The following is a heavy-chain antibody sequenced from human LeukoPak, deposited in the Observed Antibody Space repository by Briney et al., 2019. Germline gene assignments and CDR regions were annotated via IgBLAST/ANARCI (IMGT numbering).Heavy chain of an antibody. CDR3: GRVICGSGGNCYDGAWFDP. D-gene: IGHD2-15*01. CDR1: GYSISSGYY. CDR2: IYQSGST. J-gene: IGHJ5*02. Sequence: SETLSLTCAVSGYSISSGYYWGWIRQPPGKGLEWIGSIYQSGSTYYNPSLKSRVTISVDTSKNQFSLKLISVPAADTAVYYCGRVICGSGGNCYDGAWFDPVGQGTLVTVSS. V-gene: IGHV4-38-2*01.